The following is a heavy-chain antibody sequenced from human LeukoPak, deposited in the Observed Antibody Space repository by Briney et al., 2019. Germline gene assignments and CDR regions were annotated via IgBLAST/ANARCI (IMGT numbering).Heavy chain of an antibody. CDR2: IYPADSDT. CDR1: GYSFTTYW. CDR3: ARHGVVVRSDAFDI. V-gene: IGHV5-51*01. D-gene: IGHD2-21*01. J-gene: IGHJ3*02. Sequence: PGESLKISCKGAGYSFTTYWIGWVRQMPGKGLEWMGIIYPADSDTRYSPSFQGQVTISADRSINTAYLQWSSLKASDTAMYYCARHGVVVRSDAFDIWGQGTMVTVSS.